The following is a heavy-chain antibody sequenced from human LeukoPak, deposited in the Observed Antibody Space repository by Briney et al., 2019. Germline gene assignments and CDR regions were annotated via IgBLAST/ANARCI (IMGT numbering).Heavy chain of an antibody. J-gene: IGHJ6*03. CDR2: ISGSGGSS. CDR3: AKDGYNFGYMDV. Sequence: GGSLRLSCAASGFTFSSYGMSWVRQAPGKGLEWVSAISGSGGSSYYADSVKGRFTISGDNSKNTLYLQMNSLRAEDTAVYYCAKDGYNFGYMDVWGKGTTVTISS. CDR1: GFTFSSYG. V-gene: IGHV3-23*01. D-gene: IGHD5-24*01.